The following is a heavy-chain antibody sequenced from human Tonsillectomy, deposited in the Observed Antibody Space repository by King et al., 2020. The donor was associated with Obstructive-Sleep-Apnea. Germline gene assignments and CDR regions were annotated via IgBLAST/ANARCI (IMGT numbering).Heavy chain of an antibody. CDR2: IIPLLGIA. V-gene: IGHV1-69*10. D-gene: IGHD2-15*01. J-gene: IGHJ1*01. CDR3: ARPRQIAATVGAEYFQH. CDR1: GGTFSSYA. Sequence: VQLVESGAEVKRPGSSVKVSCKASGGTFSSYAISWVGQAPGQGLEWMGGIIPLLGIANYAQKFQGRVTITAEKSTSTAYMELSSLRSEDTAVYYCARPRQIAATVGAEYFQHWGQGTLVTVSS.